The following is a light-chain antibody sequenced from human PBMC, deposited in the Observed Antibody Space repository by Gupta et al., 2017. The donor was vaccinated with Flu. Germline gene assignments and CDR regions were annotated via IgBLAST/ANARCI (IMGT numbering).Light chain of an antibody. CDR3: CSFAGSPWV. CDR2: EVT. J-gene: IGLJ3*02. CDR1: SSDVGGYNF. V-gene: IGLV2-23*02. Sequence: QSALTQPASVSGSPGQSITISCSGTSSDVGGYNFVSWYQQPPGKAPKLMIYEVTKRPSGVSNRFSGSKSGNTASLTISGLQAEDEADYYCCSFAGSPWVFGGGTKLTVL.